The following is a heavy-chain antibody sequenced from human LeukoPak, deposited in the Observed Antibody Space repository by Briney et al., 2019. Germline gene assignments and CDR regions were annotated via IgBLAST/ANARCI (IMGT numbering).Heavy chain of an antibody. J-gene: IGHJ4*02. V-gene: IGHV4-59*01. CDR3: ASNHGSGSSRFDY. Sequence: SETLSLTCTVSGGSISSYYWNWIRQPPGKGLEWIGYIYYSGSTNYNPSLKSRVTISVDTSKNQFSLKLSSVTAADTAVYYCASNHGSGSSRFDYWGQGTLVTVSS. D-gene: IGHD3-10*01. CDR1: GGSISSYY. CDR2: IYYSGST.